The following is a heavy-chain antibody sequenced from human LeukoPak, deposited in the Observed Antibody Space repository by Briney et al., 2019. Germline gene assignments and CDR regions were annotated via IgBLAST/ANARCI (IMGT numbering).Heavy chain of an antibody. Sequence: PGGSLRLSCAASGFTVSDNYMSWVRQAPWKGLEWVANIKQDGSEKNYVGSVRGRFTISRDNAKNSLSLQMNSLRAEDTAVYYCARGGGWYMGHDYWGQGTLVTVSS. CDR1: GFTVSDNY. J-gene: IGHJ4*02. D-gene: IGHD6-19*01. V-gene: IGHV3-7*04. CDR3: ARGGGWYMGHDY. CDR2: IKQDGSEK.